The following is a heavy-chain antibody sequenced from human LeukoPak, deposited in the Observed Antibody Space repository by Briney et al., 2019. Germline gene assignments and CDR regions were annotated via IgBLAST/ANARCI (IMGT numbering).Heavy chain of an antibody. J-gene: IGHJ4*02. D-gene: IGHD5-18*01. CDR1: GFTFSNYA. CDR2: ISGSGDST. CDR3: ARTGYGHEGTGY. Sequence: GGSLRLSCAASGFTFSNYAMRWVRQAPGKGLEWVSGISGSGDSTYYADSVKGRFTISRDNAKNSLYLQMNSLRAEDTAVYYCARTGYGHEGTGYWGQGTLVTVSS. V-gene: IGHV3-23*01.